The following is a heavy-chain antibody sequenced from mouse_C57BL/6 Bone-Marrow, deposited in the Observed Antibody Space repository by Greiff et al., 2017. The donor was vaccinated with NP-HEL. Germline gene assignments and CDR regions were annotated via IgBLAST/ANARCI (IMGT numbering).Heavy chain of an antibody. CDR3: TRVVATRGAMDY. CDR2: IDPETGGT. J-gene: IGHJ4*01. V-gene: IGHV1-15*01. CDR1: GYTFTDYE. D-gene: IGHD1-1*01. Sequence: QVQLQQSGAELVRPGASVTLSCKASGYTFTDYEMHWVKQTPVHGLEWIGAIDPETGGTAYNQKFKGKAILTAEKSSSTAYMELRSLTSEDSAVYYCTRVVATRGAMDYWGQGTSVTVSS.